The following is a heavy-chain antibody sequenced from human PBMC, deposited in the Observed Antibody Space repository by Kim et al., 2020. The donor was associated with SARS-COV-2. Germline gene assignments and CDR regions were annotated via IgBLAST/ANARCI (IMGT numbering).Heavy chain of an antibody. D-gene: IGHD2-2*01. V-gene: IGHV3-30-3*01. CDR2: ISYDGSNK. CDR3: ARELGYCSSTSCPGGFD. Sequence: GGSLRLSCAASVFTFSSYAMHWVRQAPGKGLEWVAVISYDGSNKYYADSVKGRFTISRDNSKNTLYLQMNSLRAEDTAVYYCARELGYCSSTSCPGGFD. CDR1: VFTFSSYA. J-gene: IGHJ4*01.